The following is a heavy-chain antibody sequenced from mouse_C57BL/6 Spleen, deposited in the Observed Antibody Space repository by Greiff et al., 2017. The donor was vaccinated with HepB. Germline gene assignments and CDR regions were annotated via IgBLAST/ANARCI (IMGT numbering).Heavy chain of an antibody. CDR3: TFITTVVRYFDV. D-gene: IGHD1-1*01. CDR2: IDPETGGT. CDR1: GYTFTDYE. Sequence: QVQLQQSGAELVRPGASVTLSCKASGYTFTDYEMHWVKQTPVHGLEWIGAIDPETGGTAYNQKFKGKAILTADKSSSTAYMELRSLTSEDSAVYYCTFITTVVRYFDVWGTGTTVTVSS. J-gene: IGHJ1*03. V-gene: IGHV1-15*01.